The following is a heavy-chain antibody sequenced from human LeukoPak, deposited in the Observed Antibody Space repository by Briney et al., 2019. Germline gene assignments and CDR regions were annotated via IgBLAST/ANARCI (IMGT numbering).Heavy chain of an antibody. CDR1: GFTFSSYA. V-gene: IGHV3-30-3*01. CDR3: ARDARGAYCGGDCSPYFDY. Sequence: GRSLRLSCAASGFTFSSYAIHWVRQAPGKGLEWVAVISYDGSNKYYADSVKGRFTISRDNSKNTLYLQMNSLRAEDTAVYYCARDARGAYCGGDCSPYFDYWGQGTLVTVSS. CDR2: ISYDGSNK. D-gene: IGHD2-21*02. J-gene: IGHJ4*02.